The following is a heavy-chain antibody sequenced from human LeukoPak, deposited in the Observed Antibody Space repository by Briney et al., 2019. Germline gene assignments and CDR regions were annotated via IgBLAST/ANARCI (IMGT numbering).Heavy chain of an antibody. CDR3: ARYRGYSGYGVEGGFDP. J-gene: IGHJ5*02. D-gene: IGHD5-12*01. CDR2: IYHSGST. CDR1: GGSISSSSYY. Sequence: SETLSLTCTVSGGSISSSSYYWGWIRQPPGKGLEWIGSIYHSGSTYYNPSLKSRVTISVDTSKNQFSLKLSSVTAADTAVYYCARYRGYSGYGVEGGFDPWGQGTLVTVSS. V-gene: IGHV4-39*07.